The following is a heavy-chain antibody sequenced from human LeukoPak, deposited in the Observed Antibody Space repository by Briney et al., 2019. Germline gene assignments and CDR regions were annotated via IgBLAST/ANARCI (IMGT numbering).Heavy chain of an antibody. Sequence: ASETLSLTCTVSGGSISSYFWSWIRQPPGKGLEWIGYIYYSGSTTYNPSLKGRVTISIDTSKNQFSLNLSSVTAADTAVYYCARERQLHYFDYWGQGTLVTVSS. D-gene: IGHD6-6*01. V-gene: IGHV4-59*13. CDR3: ARERQLHYFDY. CDR2: IYYSGST. J-gene: IGHJ4*02. CDR1: GGSISSYF.